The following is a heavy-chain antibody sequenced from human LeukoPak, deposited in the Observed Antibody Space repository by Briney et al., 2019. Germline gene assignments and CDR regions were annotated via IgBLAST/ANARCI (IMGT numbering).Heavy chain of an antibody. J-gene: IGHJ4*02. CDR2: IIPIFGTA. Sequence: SVKVSCKASGYTFTSYGISWVRQAPGQGLGWMGGIIPIFGTANYAQKFQGRVTITADESTSTAYMELSSLRSEDTAVYYCASVTGHSSVVVWGQGTLVTVSS. CDR1: GYTFTSYG. D-gene: IGHD5-18*01. CDR3: ASVTGHSSVVV. V-gene: IGHV1-69*13.